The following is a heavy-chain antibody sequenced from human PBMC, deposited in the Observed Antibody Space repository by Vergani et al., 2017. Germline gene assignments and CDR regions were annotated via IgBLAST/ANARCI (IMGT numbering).Heavy chain of an antibody. D-gene: IGHD5-12*01. V-gene: IGHV3-23*01. CDR3: AKAKPRNSGYDYLYYYHAMDV. CDR2: ISGSGGST. CDR1: GFTFNHYA. Sequence: EVQLLESGGDLVQPGGSLRLSCAASGFTFNHYAMNWVRQAPGKGLEWVSGISGSGGSTYYAGSVKGRFTISRDRSKNTLYLQMNSLSAGDTAVYYCAKAKPRNSGYDYLYYYHAMDVWGQGTTVTVSS. J-gene: IGHJ6*02.